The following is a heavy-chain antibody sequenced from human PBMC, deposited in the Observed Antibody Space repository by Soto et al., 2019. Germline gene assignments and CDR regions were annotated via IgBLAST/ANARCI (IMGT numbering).Heavy chain of an antibody. J-gene: IGHJ3*02. CDR2: IYPGDSDT. D-gene: IGHD3-22*01. CDR1: GYSFTSYW. Sequence: GESLKISCKGSGYSFTSYWIGWVRQMPGKGLEWMGIIYPGDSDTRYSPSFQGQVTISADKSISTAYLQWSSLKASDTAMYYCARKYDSSGYYKIAFDIWGQRTTVTVSS. CDR3: ARKYDSSGYYKIAFDI. V-gene: IGHV5-51*01.